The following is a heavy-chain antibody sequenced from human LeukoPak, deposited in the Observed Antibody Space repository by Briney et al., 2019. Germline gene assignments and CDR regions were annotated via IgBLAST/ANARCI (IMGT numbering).Heavy chain of an antibody. J-gene: IGHJ3*01. Sequence: GGSLRLSCAASGFTFATYGMSWVRQAPGKGLEWVSFAGDSAATTYYADSVKGRFFISRDNSKNTVHLQMNNLRAEDTAVYYCAKDSFTVVRGVGSDDGFAVWGQGTMVIVSS. CDR1: GFTFATYG. V-gene: IGHV3-23*01. D-gene: IGHD3-10*01. CDR3: AKDSFTVVRGVGSDDGFAV. CDR2: AGDSAATT.